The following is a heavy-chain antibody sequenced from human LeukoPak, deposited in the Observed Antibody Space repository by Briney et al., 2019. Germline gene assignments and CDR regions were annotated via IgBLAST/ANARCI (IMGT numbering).Heavy chain of an antibody. D-gene: IGHD3-10*01. Sequence: ASVKVSCKASGYTFTGYYMHWVRQAPGQGLEWMGWINPNSGGTNYAQKFQGRVTMTRDTSISTAYMELSRPRSDDTAVYYCASIEAGYGSGSYSAYWGQGTLVTVSS. V-gene: IGHV1-2*02. J-gene: IGHJ4*02. CDR1: GYTFTGYY. CDR2: INPNSGGT. CDR3: ASIEAGYGSGSYSAY.